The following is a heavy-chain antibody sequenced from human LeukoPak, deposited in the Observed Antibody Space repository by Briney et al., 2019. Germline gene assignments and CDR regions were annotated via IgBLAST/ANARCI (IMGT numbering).Heavy chain of an antibody. CDR3: ARGRYYDSSGSTLDL. CDR2: ISSSGSTI. D-gene: IGHD3-22*01. V-gene: IGHV3-11*04. CDR1: GFTFSDYY. J-gene: IGHJ2*01. Sequence: GGSLRLSCAASGFTFSDYYMSWIRQAPGKGLDWVSYISSSGSTIYYADSVKGRFTISRDNAKNSLYLQMNSLRAEDTAVYYCARGRYYDSSGSTLDLWGRGTLVTVSS.